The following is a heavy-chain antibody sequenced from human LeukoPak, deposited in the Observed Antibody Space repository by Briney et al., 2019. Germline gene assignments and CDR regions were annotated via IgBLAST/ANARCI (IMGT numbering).Heavy chain of an antibody. CDR2: IYPGDSDT. J-gene: IGHJ4*02. V-gene: IGHV5-51*01. CDR3: ARLGGNYYDSSGYYPADY. Sequence: GESLKISCKGSGYRFANYWIGWVRQMPGEGLEWMGIIYPGDSDTRYSPSSQGHVTISADKSISTAFLQWSSLQASDTAMYYCARLGGNYYDSSGYYPADYWGQGTLVTVSS. CDR1: GYRFANYW. D-gene: IGHD3-22*01.